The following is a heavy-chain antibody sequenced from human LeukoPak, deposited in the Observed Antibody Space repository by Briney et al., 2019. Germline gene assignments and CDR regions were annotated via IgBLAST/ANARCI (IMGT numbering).Heavy chain of an antibody. D-gene: IGHD2-2*01. Sequence: SETLSLTCTVSGGSISSYYWSWIRQPAGKGLEWIGRIYTSGRTNYNPSLKGRVTMSVDTSKNQFSLKLSSVTAADTAVYYCARDRDCSSTSCYYFSSWFDPWGQGTLVTVSS. CDR3: ARDRDCSSTSCYYFSSWFDP. CDR2: IYTSGRT. V-gene: IGHV4-4*07. CDR1: GGSISSYY. J-gene: IGHJ5*02.